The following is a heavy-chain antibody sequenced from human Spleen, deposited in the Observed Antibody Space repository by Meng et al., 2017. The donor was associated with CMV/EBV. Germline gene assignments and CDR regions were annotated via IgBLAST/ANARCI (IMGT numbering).Heavy chain of an antibody. CDR2: IKQDGSEK. CDR1: GFTFTSYT. D-gene: IGHD6-6*01. CDR3: ARERTSFLDY. Sequence: GGSLRLSCAASGFTFTSYTVNWVRQAPGKGLEWVANIKQDGSEKYYVDSVKGRFTISRDNAKNSLYLQMNSLRAEDTAVYYCARERTSFLDYWGQGTLVTVSS. V-gene: IGHV3-7*01. J-gene: IGHJ4*02.